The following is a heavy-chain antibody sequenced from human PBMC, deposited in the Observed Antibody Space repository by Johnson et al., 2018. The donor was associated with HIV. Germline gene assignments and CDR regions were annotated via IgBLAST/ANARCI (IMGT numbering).Heavy chain of an antibody. CDR2: INQYGNEK. Sequence: AQLVESGGGLVQPWGSLRLSCAASGFTFGNYWMTWVRQAPGKGLEWVANINQYGNEKYFVDSVKGRFTISRDNAKNSLYLQLNSLRTEDTAVYYCARDGRLAAAGAWGAFDIWGQGTMVTVSS. V-gene: IGHV3-7*05. CDR1: GFTFGNYW. D-gene: IGHD6-13*01. J-gene: IGHJ3*02. CDR3: ARDGRLAAAGAWGAFDI.